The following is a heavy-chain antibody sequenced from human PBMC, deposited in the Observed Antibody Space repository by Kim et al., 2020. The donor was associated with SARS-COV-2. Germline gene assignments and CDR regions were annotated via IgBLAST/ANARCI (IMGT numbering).Heavy chain of an antibody. CDR2: IYHSGST. CDR3: ARDLHSAVRGVISTYYFDY. CDR1: GGSISSSNW. V-gene: IGHV4-4*02. J-gene: IGHJ4*02. Sequence: SETLSLTCAVSGGSISSSNWWSWVRQPPGKGLEWIGEIYHSGSTNYNPSLKSRVTISVDKSKNQFSLKLSSVTAADTAVYYCARDLHSAVRGVISTYYFDYWGQGTLVTVSS. D-gene: IGHD3-10*01.